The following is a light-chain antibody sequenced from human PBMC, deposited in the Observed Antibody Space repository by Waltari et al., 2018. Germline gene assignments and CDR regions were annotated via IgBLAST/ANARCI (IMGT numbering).Light chain of an antibody. CDR1: QSVGRT. J-gene: IGKJ1*01. CDR2: DAS. CDR3: QHYVRLPAT. Sequence: EIVLTQSPASLSLSPGDRATLSCRASQSVGRTLAWYQQRPGQAPRLLIYDASSRATGSPDRFSGSGSGTDFSLTISRLEPEDFAIYFCQHYVRLPATFGQGTKVEIK. V-gene: IGKV3D-20*02.